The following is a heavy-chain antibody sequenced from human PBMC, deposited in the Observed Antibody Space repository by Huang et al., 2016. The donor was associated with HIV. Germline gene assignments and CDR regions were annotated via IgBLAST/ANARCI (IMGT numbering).Heavy chain of an antibody. CDR2: ISYAPSNT. J-gene: IGHJ5*02. Sequence: QVHLVQSGGGVVQPGGSLRLSCAASGFTFTSFGMVWVRQGPGKGLEWVAFISYAPSNTEDAEHVKGRCTIARDNGRTIRYLQMNSRRSEDTAVYYWAKETRGSRGRLLEWVGRQGQSYNWFDPWGQGTLVTVSP. CDR1: GFTFTSFG. CDR3: AKETRGSRGRLLEWVGRQGQSYNWFDP. V-gene: IGHV3-30*02. D-gene: IGHD3-3*01.